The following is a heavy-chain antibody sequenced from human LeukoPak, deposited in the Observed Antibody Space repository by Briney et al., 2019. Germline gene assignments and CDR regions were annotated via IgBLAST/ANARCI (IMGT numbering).Heavy chain of an antibody. CDR2: IYYSGNT. D-gene: IGHD3/OR15-3a*01. CDR1: GVSISSSNSY. Sequence: SETLSLTCTVSGVSISSSNSYWGWIRQPPGKGLEWIGRIYYSGNTYYNASLKSQVSISIDTSKNQFSLKVTSVTAADTAVYYCARQTGSGLFILPGGQGTLVTVSS. V-gene: IGHV4-39*01. J-gene: IGHJ4*02. CDR3: ARQTGSGLFILP.